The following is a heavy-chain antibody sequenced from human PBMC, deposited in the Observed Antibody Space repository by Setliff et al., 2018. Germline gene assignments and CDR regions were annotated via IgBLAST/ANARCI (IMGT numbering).Heavy chain of an antibody. CDR2: IIQSGAT. CDR3: AKDRVNDGVWDFDS. V-gene: IGHV3-23*01. Sequence: PGGSLSLSCETSGFSFGAFTMNWVRQAPGKGLEWVSGIIQSGATFYADSVKGRFTISRDNSKSSVFLHINSVTAEDTAIYYCAKDRVNDGVWDFDSWGPGILVTVSS. D-gene: IGHD2-8*01. J-gene: IGHJ4*02. CDR1: GFSFGAFT.